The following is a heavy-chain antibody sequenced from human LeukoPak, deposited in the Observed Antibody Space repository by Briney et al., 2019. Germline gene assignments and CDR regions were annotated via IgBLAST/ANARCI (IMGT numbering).Heavy chain of an antibody. D-gene: IGHD3-3*01. CDR2: INHSGST. CDR3: ARLASWSYYYYYMDV. J-gene: IGHJ6*03. V-gene: IGHV4-34*01. CDR1: GGSFSGYY. Sequence: SETLSLTCAVYGGSFSGYYWSWIRQPPGKGLEWIGEINHSGSTNYNPSLKSRVTISVDTSKNQFSLKLSSVTAADTAVYYCARLASWSYYYYYMDVWGKGTTVTISS.